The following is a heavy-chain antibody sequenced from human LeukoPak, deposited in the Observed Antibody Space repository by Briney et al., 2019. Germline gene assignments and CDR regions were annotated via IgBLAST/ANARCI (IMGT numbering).Heavy chain of an antibody. Sequence: PGGSLRLSCAASGFTFSSYGMHWVRQAPGKGLEWVAVIWYDGSNKYYADSVKGRFTISRDNAKNSLYLQMNSLRAEDTALYYCAKTRFRSRFSFWDYFDYWGQGTLVTVSS. D-gene: IGHD2-2*01. CDR3: AKTRFRSRFSFWDYFDY. V-gene: IGHV3-33*03. CDR1: GFTFSSYG. CDR2: IWYDGSNK. J-gene: IGHJ4*02.